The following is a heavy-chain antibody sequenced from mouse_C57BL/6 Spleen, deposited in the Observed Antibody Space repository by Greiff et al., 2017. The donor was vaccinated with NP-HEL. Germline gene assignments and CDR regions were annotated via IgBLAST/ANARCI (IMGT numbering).Heavy chain of an antibody. V-gene: IGHV1-18*01. Sequence: VQLQQSGPELVKPGASVKIPCKASGYTFTDYNMDWVKQSPGKSLEWIGAINPNNGGTIYNQKFKGKATLTVDKSSSTAYMELRSLTSEDTAVYYCARSAYDYDLFAYWGQGTLVTVSA. D-gene: IGHD2-4*01. CDR2: INPNNGGT. CDR1: GYTFTDYN. CDR3: ARSAYDYDLFAY. J-gene: IGHJ3*01.